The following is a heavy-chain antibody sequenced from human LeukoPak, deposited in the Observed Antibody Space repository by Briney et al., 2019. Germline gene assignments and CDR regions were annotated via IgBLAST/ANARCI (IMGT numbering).Heavy chain of an antibody. CDR2: INHSGST. CDR3: ARSIVVVPAAMGDYYYYYMDV. CDR1: GGSFSGYY. V-gene: IGHV4-34*01. D-gene: IGHD2-2*01. J-gene: IGHJ6*03. Sequence: SETLSLTCAVYGGSFSGYYWSWIRQPLGKGLEWIGEINHSGSTNYNPSLKSRVTISVDTSKNQFSLKLSSVTAADTAVYYCARSIVVVPAAMGDYYYYYMDVWGKGTTVTVSS.